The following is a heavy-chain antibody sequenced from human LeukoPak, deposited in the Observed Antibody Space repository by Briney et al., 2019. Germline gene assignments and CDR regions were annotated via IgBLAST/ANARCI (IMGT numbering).Heavy chain of an antibody. D-gene: IGHD6-6*01. J-gene: IGHJ4*02. CDR3: XXXLRVAARPAGFDY. V-gene: IGHV3-30-3*01. CDR1: GFTFSSYA. Sequence: TGGSLRLSCAASGFTFSSYAMHWVRQAPGKGLEWVAVISYDGSNKYYADSVKGRFTISRDNSKNTLYLQMNSLRAEDTAVYYXXXXLRVAARPAGFDYWGQGTLVTVSS. CDR2: ISYDGSNK.